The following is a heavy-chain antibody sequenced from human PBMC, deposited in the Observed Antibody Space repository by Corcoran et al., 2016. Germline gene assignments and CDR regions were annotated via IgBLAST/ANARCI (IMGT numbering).Heavy chain of an antibody. CDR1: GGSISSYY. CDR3: AIWYYYGSGLVDNFDL. D-gene: IGHD3-10*01. V-gene: IGHV4-4*07. J-gene: IGHJ2*01. CDR2: IYTSGST. Sequence: QVQLQESGPGLVKPSETLSLTCTVSGGSISSYYWSWIRQPAGKGLEWIGRIYTSGSTNYNPSLKSRVTMSVDTSQNQFPLKLSSVTAADTAGYYCAIWYYYGSGLVDNFDLWGRGTLVTVSS.